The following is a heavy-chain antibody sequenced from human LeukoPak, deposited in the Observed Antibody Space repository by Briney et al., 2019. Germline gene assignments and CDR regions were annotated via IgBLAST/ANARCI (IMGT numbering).Heavy chain of an antibody. CDR2: ISGSGSGT. CDR3: AKDLLWTGSVDSNYYIDA. V-gene: IGHV3-23*01. D-gene: IGHD3/OR15-3a*01. Sequence: GGSLRLSCAVCGIRFDYNAMSWVRQAPGKGLEWLAGISGSGSGTDYADSVRGRFTISRDNSGNTLFLQMNSLRAEDTAVYYCAKDLLWTGSVDSNYYIDAWGNGTTVTVSS. CDR1: GIRFDYNA. J-gene: IGHJ6*03.